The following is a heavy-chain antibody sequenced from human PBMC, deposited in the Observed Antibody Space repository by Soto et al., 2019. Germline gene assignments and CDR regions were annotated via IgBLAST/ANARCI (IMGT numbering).Heavy chain of an antibody. Sequence: GESLKISCKGSGYSFTSYWIGWVRQMPGKGLEWMGIIYPGDSDTRYSPSFQGQVTISADKSISTAYLQWSSLKASDTAMYYCARERGYSAYGASSDRFDPWGQGTLVTVYS. V-gene: IGHV5-51*01. CDR2: IYPGDSDT. CDR1: GYSFTSYW. J-gene: IGHJ5*02. D-gene: IGHD5-12*01. CDR3: ARERGYSAYGASSDRFDP.